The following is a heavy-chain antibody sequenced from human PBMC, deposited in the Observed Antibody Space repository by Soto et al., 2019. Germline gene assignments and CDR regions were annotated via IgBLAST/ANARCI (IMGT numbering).Heavy chain of an antibody. V-gene: IGHV1-8*01. CDR2: MNPNSGNT. CDR1: GYTFTSYD. D-gene: IGHD2-2*01. J-gene: IGHJ6*03. Sequence: ASVKVSCKASGYTFTSYDINWVRQATGQGLEWMGWMNPNSGNTGYAQKFQGRVTMTRNTSISTAYMELSSLRSEDTAVYYCARGRVPAAMKGYYYYYMDVWGKGTTVTVSS. CDR3: ARGRVPAAMKGYYYYYMDV.